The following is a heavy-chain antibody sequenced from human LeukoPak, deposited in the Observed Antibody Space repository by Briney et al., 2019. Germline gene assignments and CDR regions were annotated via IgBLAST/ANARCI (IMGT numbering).Heavy chain of an antibody. CDR1: GASVSGDY. D-gene: IGHD2/OR15-2a*01. Sequence: SETLSLTCTVSGASVSGDYWSWIRQPPGKGLEWIGYIYVSGNSNYNPSLKSRVSISLDTSKNQVSLTLTSVTAADTAVYYCAKHPFSSPFDHWGQGTLVAVSS. V-gene: IGHV4-59*08. CDR3: AKHPFSSPFDH. CDR2: IYVSGNS. J-gene: IGHJ4*02.